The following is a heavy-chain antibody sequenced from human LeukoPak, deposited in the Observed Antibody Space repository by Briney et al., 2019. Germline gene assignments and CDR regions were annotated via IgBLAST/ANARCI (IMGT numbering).Heavy chain of an antibody. Sequence: GGSLRLSCAASGFTFSSYWMSWVRQAPGKGLEWVANIKQDGSEKYYVDSVKGRFTISRDNAKNSLYLQMNSLRAEDTAVYYCARVATMAGYYFDYWGQGTLVTVSS. V-gene: IGHV3-7*01. D-gene: IGHD4/OR15-4a*01. J-gene: IGHJ4*02. CDR3: ARVATMAGYYFDY. CDR1: GFTFSSYW. CDR2: IKQDGSEK.